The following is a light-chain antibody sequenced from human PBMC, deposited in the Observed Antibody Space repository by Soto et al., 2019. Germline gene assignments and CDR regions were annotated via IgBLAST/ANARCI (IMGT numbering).Light chain of an antibody. CDR2: DAS. CDR3: QQYGTSPIT. CDR1: QSVRGY. Sequence: EIVFTQSPSTVYLSPGERATLNCRASQSVRGYLAWYQHKPGQAPRLLIYDASNRATGISARFSGSGSGTDFTLTISILEPEDFAVYYCQQYGTSPITFGQGTRLEIK. V-gene: IGKV3-11*01. J-gene: IGKJ5*01.